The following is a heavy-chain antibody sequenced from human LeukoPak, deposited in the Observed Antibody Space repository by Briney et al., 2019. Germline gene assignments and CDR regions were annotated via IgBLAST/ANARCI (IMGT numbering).Heavy chain of an antibody. V-gene: IGHV4-4*02. CDR3: AREGGFYRPLDY. Sequence: SETLSLTCGVSGGSIDITNYWSWVRQAPGKGLEWIGEISHDGTTNYNPSLRSRVAMSLDRANNQFSLSLTSVTAADTAVYYCAREGGFYRPLDYSGQGTLVTVSS. J-gene: IGHJ4*02. CDR1: GGSIDITNY. D-gene: IGHD3-3*01. CDR2: ISHDGTT.